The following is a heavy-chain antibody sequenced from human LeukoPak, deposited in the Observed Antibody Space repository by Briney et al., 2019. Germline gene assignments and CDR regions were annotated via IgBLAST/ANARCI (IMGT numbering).Heavy chain of an antibody. J-gene: IGHJ4*02. CDR2: INHSGST. Sequence: SETLSLTCAVYGASFSGYYWSWIRQPPGKGLEWIGEINHSGSTNYNPSLKSRVTISVDTSKNQFSLKLSSVTAADTAVYYCGGGYTFDYWGQGTLVTVSS. D-gene: IGHD5-18*01. CDR1: GASFSGYY. V-gene: IGHV4-34*01. CDR3: GGGYTFDY.